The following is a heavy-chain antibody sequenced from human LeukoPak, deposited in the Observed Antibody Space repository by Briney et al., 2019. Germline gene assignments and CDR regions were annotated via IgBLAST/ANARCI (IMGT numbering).Heavy chain of an antibody. D-gene: IGHD6-13*01. Sequence: PSETLSLTCTVSGGSISSGDYYWSWIRQPPGKGLEWIGYISYSGSTYYNPSLKSRVTISVDTSKNQFSLKLSSVTAADTAVYYCARVSDSSSWYYFDYWGQGTLVTVSS. CDR1: GGSISSGDYY. V-gene: IGHV4-30-4*01. CDR2: ISYSGST. CDR3: ARVSDSSSWYYFDY. J-gene: IGHJ4*02.